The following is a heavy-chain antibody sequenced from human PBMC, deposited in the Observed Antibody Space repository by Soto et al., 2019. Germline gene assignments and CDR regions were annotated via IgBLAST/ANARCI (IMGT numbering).Heavy chain of an antibody. D-gene: IGHD3-22*01. Sequence: GASVKVSCKASGYTFTGYYMHWVRQAPGQGLEWMGWINPNSGGTNYAQKFQGWVTMTRDTSISTAYMELSRLRSDDTAVYYCARSGSSGYYLFDPWGQGTLVTVSS. CDR2: INPNSGGT. CDR1: GYTFTGYY. J-gene: IGHJ5*02. CDR3: ARSGSSGYYLFDP. V-gene: IGHV1-2*04.